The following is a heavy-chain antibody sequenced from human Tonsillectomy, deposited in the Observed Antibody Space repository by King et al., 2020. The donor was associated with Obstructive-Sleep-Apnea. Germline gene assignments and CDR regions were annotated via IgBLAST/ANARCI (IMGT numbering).Heavy chain of an antibody. CDR3: ARGKRFYGSGTYSYYFDS. V-gene: IGHV4-30-4*08. Sequence: QVQLQESGPGLVKPSQTLSLICTVSSGSISSGDFYWSWIRQPPGKGLEWIGYVDYSGMSYYNPSLKSRVTISVEPSKTQFSLKRSFVTAADTAVYYCARGKRFYGSGTYSYYFDSWGQGTLVTVSS. J-gene: IGHJ4*02. CDR1: SGSISSGDFY. D-gene: IGHD3-10*01. CDR2: VDYSGMS.